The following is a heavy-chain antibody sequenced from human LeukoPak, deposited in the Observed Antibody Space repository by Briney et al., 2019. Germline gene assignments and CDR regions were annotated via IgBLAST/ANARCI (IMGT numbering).Heavy chain of an antibody. V-gene: IGHV1-2*02. CDR1: GYTFTGYY. J-gene: IGHJ5*02. CDR3: ARDLLQLVLRLDWFDP. Sequence: ASVKVSCKASGYTFTGYYMHWVRQAPGQGLEWMGWINPNSGGTNYAQKFQGRVTMTRDTSISTAYMELSRLRSDDTAVYYCARDLLQLVLRLDWFDPWGQGTLVTVSS. D-gene: IGHD1-7*01. CDR2: INPNSGGT.